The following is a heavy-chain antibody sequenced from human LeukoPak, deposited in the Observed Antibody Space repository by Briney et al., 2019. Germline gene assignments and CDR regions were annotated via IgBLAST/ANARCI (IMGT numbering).Heavy chain of an antibody. Sequence: SETLSLTCSVSGGSISSSSSYWGWIRQPPGKGLEWIGSIYYSGSSFDNPALKSRVTISVDTSKNQFSLKLSSVTAADTAVYYCARAGYGDSDFDYWGQGTLVTVSS. CDR2: IYYSGSS. D-gene: IGHD4-17*01. CDR3: ARAGYGDSDFDY. J-gene: IGHJ4*02. CDR1: GGSISSSSSY. V-gene: IGHV4-39*07.